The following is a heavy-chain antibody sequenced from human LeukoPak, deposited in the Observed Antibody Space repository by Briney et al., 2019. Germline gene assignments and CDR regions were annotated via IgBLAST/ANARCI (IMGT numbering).Heavy chain of an antibody. J-gene: IGHJ4*02. D-gene: IGHD3-10*01. CDR3: ARDMVRGVPFDY. V-gene: IGHV3-9*01. CDR1: GFTFDDYA. Sequence: GGSLRLSCAASGFTFDDYAMHWVRQAPGKGLEWVSGISWNSGSIGYADSVKGRFTISRDNAKNSLYLQMNSLRAEDTAVYYCARDMVRGVPFDYWGQGTLVTVSS. CDR2: ISWNSGSI.